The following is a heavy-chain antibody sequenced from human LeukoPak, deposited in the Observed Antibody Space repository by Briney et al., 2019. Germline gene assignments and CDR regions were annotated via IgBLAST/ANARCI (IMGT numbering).Heavy chain of an antibody. CDR3: ARDPSSSGHDNWFDP. V-gene: IGHV1-2*02. J-gene: IGHJ5*02. Sequence: ASVKVSCKASGYTFTSYDINWVRQAPGQGLEWMGWINPNSGGTNYAQKFQGRVTMTRDTSISTAYMELSRLRSDDTAVYYCARDPSSSGHDNWFDPWGQGTLVTVSS. D-gene: IGHD3-22*01. CDR1: GYTFTSYD. CDR2: INPNSGGT.